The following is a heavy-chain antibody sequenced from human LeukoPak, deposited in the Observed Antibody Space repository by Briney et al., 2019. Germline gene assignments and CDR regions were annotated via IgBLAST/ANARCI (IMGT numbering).Heavy chain of an antibody. CDR2: IYYSGST. D-gene: IGHD3-10*01. CDR3: ARATVRGVIIGSDAFDI. V-gene: IGHV4-59*01. CDR1: GGSISSYY. J-gene: IGHJ3*02. Sequence: SETLSLTCTVSGGSISSYYWSWIRQPPGKGLEWIGYIYYSGSTNYNPSLKSRVTISVDTSKNQFSLKLSSVTAADTAVYYCARATVRGVIIGSDAFDIWGQGTMVTVSS.